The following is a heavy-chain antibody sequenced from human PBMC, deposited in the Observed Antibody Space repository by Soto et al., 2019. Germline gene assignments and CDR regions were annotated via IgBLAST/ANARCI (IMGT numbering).Heavy chain of an antibody. V-gene: IGHV3-20*04. CDR2: INWNGGST. D-gene: IGHD6-13*01. Sequence: GGSLRLSCAASGFTFDDYGMSWVRQAPGKGLEWVSGINWNGGSTGYADSVKGRFTISRDNAKNSLYLQMNSLRAEDTALYYCAREEQQLVPVVYFDYWGQGTLVNVSS. CDR3: AREEQQLVPVVYFDY. CDR1: GFTFDDYG. J-gene: IGHJ4*02.